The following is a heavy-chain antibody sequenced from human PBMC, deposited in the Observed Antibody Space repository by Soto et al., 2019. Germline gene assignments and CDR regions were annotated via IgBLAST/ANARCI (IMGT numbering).Heavy chain of an antibody. Sequence: SETLSVTCTVSGGSISSYYWSWIRQPPGKGLEWIGYIYYSGSTNYNPPLKSRVTISVDTSKNQFSLKLSSVTAADTAVYYCARDLKIWSGYNTYYYGMDVWGQGTTVTVSS. V-gene: IGHV4-59*01. CDR1: GGSISSYY. D-gene: IGHD3-3*01. CDR3: ARDLKIWSGYNTYYYGMDV. J-gene: IGHJ6*02. CDR2: IYYSGST.